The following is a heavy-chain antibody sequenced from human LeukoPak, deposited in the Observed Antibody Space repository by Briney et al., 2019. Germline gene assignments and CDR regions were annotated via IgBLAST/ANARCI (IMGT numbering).Heavy chain of an antibody. J-gene: IGHJ5*02. Sequence: TGGSLRLSCAASGFTFTNYAMHWVRQAPGKGLEWVAVISYDGGNKYYADSVKGRFTISRDNSKNTLYLQMNSLRAEDTAVYYCARDPRNVGLAPWGQGTLATVSS. D-gene: IGHD2-15*01. CDR1: GFTFTNYA. CDR3: ARDPRNVGLAP. CDR2: ISYDGGNK. V-gene: IGHV3-30-3*01.